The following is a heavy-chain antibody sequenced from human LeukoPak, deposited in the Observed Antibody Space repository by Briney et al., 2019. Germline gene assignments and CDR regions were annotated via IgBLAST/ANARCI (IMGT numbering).Heavy chain of an antibody. D-gene: IGHD1-26*01. Sequence: ASVKVSCKSSGYTFNGYYMHWVRQAPGQGLEWMGGIIPIFGTANYAQKFQGRVTITADKSTSTAYMELSSLRSEDTAVYYCASGIVGATTGYMDVWGKGTTVTVSS. CDR3: ASGIVGATTGYMDV. CDR1: GYTFNGYY. V-gene: IGHV1-69*06. J-gene: IGHJ6*03. CDR2: IIPIFGTA.